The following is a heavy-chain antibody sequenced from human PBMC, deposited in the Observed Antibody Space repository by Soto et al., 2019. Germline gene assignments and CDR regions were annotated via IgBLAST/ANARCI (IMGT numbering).Heavy chain of an antibody. CDR2: ISYDGSNK. D-gene: IGHD5-18*01. V-gene: IGHV3-30-3*01. CDR1: GFTFSSYA. Sequence: PGGSLRLSSAASGFTFSSYAMHWVRQAPGKGLEWVAVISYDGSNKYYADSVNGRFTISRDNSKNTLYLQMNSLRAEDTAVYYCARSTWIQLWFLVPLDYWGQGTLVTVS. J-gene: IGHJ4*02. CDR3: ARSTWIQLWFLVPLDY.